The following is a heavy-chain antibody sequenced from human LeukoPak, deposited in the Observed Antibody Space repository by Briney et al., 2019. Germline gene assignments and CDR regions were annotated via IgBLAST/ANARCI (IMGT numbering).Heavy chain of an antibody. V-gene: IGHV4-39*07. CDR3: ARGRNWNFLSHFDY. CDR1: GVSITSSDYY. D-gene: IGHD1-1*01. J-gene: IGHJ4*02. CDR2: FFYSVNT. Sequence: SATLSLTCTVSGVSITSSDYYWVWIRQPPGKGLEWIGSFFYSVNTYYNPSLKSRVTISMDASNNQLSLKLHYVAAADTAVYYCARGRNWNFLSHFDYWGQGALVTVSS.